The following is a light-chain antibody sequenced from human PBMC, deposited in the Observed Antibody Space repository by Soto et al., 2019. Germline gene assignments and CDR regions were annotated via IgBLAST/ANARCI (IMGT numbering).Light chain of an antibody. CDR3: QQVKGLPLT. Sequence: DIQIIQSPSSVSAFVGDRVAITCRASHDIARWLAWYQQLPGKAPRLLIYAASSLQSGVPTRFSGSGSGTDFTLTITNMQPEDSAVYYCQQVKGLPLTFGGGTKVDIK. V-gene: IGKV1-12*01. CDR1: HDIARW. J-gene: IGKJ4*01. CDR2: AAS.